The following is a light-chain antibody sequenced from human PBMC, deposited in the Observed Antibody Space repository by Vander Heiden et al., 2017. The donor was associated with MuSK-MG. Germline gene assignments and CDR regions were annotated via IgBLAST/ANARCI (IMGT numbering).Light chain of an antibody. V-gene: IGKV1-6*01. Sequence: IQMPQSPSSLSASVGDTVTISCRARQGIRNDLGWYQQKPGKAPKLLLYAASSSQSGVPSRFSGSGSGTDFTLTISSLPPEDFATYYCRQDDNYPQTFGQGTKVEIK. CDR1: QGIRND. CDR3: RQDDNYPQT. J-gene: IGKJ1*01. CDR2: AAS.